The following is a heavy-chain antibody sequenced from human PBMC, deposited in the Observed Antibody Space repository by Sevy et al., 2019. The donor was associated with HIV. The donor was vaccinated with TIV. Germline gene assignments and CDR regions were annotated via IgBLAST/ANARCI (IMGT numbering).Heavy chain of an antibody. CDR3: AHRPHHYYDNSGYYPYNCFDP. CDR2: IYWDDDK. J-gene: IGHJ5*02. CDR1: GFSLTTSGVG. D-gene: IGHD3-22*01. Sequence: SGPTLVNPTQTLTLTCTFSGFSLTTSGVGVAWIRQPPGKALEWLALIYWDDDKRYSPSLKSRLPITKDTSRTQVVLTMTNMDPVDTATDYCAHRPHHYYDNSGYYPYNCFDPWGQGTLVTVSS. V-gene: IGHV2-5*02.